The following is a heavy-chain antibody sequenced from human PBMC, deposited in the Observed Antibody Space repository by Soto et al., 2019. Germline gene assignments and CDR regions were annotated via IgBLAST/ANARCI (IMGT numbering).Heavy chain of an antibody. J-gene: IGHJ5*02. V-gene: IGHV3-9*01. CDR3: AKAPKVVTHWFDP. Sequence: EMQLVESGGGLVQPGRSLRLSCAVSGFTFENFALHWVRQAPGKGLAWVSGIDWDSRTIAYADSVQGRFTLSRDSATSSLYLHLDGLRPEDTAFYYCAKAPKVVTHWFDPWGQGTLVTVSS. CDR1: GFTFENFA. CDR2: IDWDSRTI. D-gene: IGHD2-21*02.